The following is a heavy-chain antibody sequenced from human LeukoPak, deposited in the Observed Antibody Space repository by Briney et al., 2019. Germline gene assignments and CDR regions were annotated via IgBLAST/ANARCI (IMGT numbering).Heavy chain of an antibody. V-gene: IGHV4-31*03. CDR3: ARGAPPDS. CDR1: GASFNTGDYY. Sequence: SQTLSLTCIVSGASFNTGDYYWNWIRQHPGKGLEWIGYIYNSGSTYYNPSLKSRVTISVDTSKNHFSLRLTSVTAADSAVYYCARGAPPDSWGQGTLVTVSS. J-gene: IGHJ4*02. CDR2: IYNSGST.